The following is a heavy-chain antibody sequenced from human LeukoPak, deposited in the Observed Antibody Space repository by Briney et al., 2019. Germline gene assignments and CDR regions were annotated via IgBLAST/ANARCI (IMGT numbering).Heavy chain of an antibody. CDR3: AREGGQYYFDY. Sequence: SETLSLTCTVSGDSISSYYCSWIRQPPGKGLEWIGYIYYSGTTNYNPSLKSRVSMSVDTSKNQFSLKLSSVTAADTAVYYCAREGGQYYFDYWGQGTLVTVSS. D-gene: IGHD1-26*01. CDR1: GDSISSYY. J-gene: IGHJ4*02. CDR2: IYYSGTT. V-gene: IGHV4-59*01.